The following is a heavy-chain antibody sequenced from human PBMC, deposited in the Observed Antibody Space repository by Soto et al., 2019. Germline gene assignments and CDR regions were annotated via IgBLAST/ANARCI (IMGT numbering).Heavy chain of an antibody. V-gene: IGHV3-23*01. CDR2: ISGSGGTT. CDR3: AKDSWTIFGVPAGEYYAMDV. D-gene: IGHD3-3*01. CDR1: GFTFENYA. J-gene: IGHJ6*02. Sequence: PWGSLRLSCVAFGFTFENYAMSWVRQAPGKGLEWVSAISGSGGTTYYSDSVKGRFTISRDNSKNTVYLQMNDLRVEDAAEYFCAKDSWTIFGVPAGEYYAMDVWGQGTTVTVSS.